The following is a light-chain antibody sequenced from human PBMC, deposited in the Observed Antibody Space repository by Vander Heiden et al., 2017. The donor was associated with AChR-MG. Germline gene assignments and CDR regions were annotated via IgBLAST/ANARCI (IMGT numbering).Light chain of an antibody. CDR3: QQSYSTPYT. Sequence: DIPMTHSPSSLSASVGDRVTITCRASQSISSYFNWYQQKPGKAPKLLIYTASSLQSGVPSRFSGSGSGTDFTLTISSLQPEDFATYYCQQSYSTPYTFGQGTKLEIK. CDR1: QSISSY. CDR2: TAS. V-gene: IGKV1-39*01. J-gene: IGKJ2*01.